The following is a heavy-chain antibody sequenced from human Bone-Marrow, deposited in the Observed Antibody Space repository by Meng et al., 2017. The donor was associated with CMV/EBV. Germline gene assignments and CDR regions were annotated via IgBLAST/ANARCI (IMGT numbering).Heavy chain of an antibody. J-gene: IGHJ6*02. V-gene: IGHV3-73*01. CDR2: IRSKANSYAT. CDR3: TGETGGRVFGMDV. CDR1: GFTFSGSA. Sequence: GGSLRLSCAASGFTFSGSAMHWVRQASGKGLEWVGRIRSKANSYATAYAASVKGRFTISRDKFKNTLYLHMNSLTGEDTAVYYCTGETGGRVFGMDVWGQGTTVTVSS. D-gene: IGHD2-15*01.